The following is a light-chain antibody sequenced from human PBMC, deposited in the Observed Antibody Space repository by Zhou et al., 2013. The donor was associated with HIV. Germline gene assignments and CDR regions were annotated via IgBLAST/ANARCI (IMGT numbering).Light chain of an antibody. CDR1: RSLLNSHDGDTY. CDR2: SVS. CDR3: FQRLEFPLT. Sequence: DVVLTQSPPSLSVTLGQPASISCRSSRSLLNSHDGDTYLDWYVQKPGQTPQLLIYSVSRRASGVPDRFSGSGSGTDFTLKINNMESEDVGVYYCFQRLEFPLTFGGGTKLDIK. V-gene: IGKV2-40*01. J-gene: IGKJ4*01.